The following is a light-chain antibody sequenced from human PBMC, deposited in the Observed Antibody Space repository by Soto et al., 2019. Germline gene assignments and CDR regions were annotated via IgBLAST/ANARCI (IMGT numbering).Light chain of an antibody. V-gene: IGKV3-15*01. J-gene: IGKJ2*01. CDR2: DTS. CDR1: QSVSSN. Sequence: EIVMTQSPATLSVSPGERATLSCRASQSVSSNLAWYQHKPGQAPRLLIYDTSTRATGIPARFSGSGSGTEFTLTISSLQSEDFAIYYCQQYKNWPPYTFGQGTKLEIK. CDR3: QQYKNWPPYT.